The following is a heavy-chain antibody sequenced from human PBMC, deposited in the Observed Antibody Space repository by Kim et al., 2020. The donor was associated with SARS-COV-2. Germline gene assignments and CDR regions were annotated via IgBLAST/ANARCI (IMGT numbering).Heavy chain of an antibody. CDR2: INHSGST. D-gene: IGHD5-12*01. V-gene: IGHV4-34*01. CDR3: ARDIVATIPYFDY. CDR1: GGSFSGYY. Sequence: SETLSLTCAVYGGSFSGYYWSWIRQPPGKGLEWIGEINHSGSTNYNPSLKSRVTISVDTSKNQFSLKLSSVTAADTAVYYCARDIVATIPYFDYWGQGTL. J-gene: IGHJ4*02.